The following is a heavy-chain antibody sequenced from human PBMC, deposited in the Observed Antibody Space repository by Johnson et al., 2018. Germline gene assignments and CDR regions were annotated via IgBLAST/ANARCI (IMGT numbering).Heavy chain of an antibody. Sequence: VQLVESGGGLVQPGGSLRLSCAASGFTFSSYAMSWVRQAPGKGLEWVSAISDAGGSTYYVDSVKGRFTISRNNSKSMLYLQMGRLRVEDSAVYFCAKAPTILGYYFEFWGQGTLVTVSS. CDR2: ISDAGGST. J-gene: IGHJ4*02. D-gene: IGHD7-27*01. CDR1: GFTFSSYA. V-gene: IGHV3-23*04. CDR3: AKAPTILGYYFEF.